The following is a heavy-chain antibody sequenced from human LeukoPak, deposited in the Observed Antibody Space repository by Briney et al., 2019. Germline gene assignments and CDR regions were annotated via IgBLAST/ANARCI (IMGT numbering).Heavy chain of an antibody. CDR2: ISSTTSYI. Sequence: PGGSLRLSCAASGFTFTSHSMNWVRQAPGKGLEWVSSISSTTSYIHYAAAVKGRFTISRDNVNNSLYLQMNNLRAEDTAVYYCARAGLYQLLWAFDYWGQGNLVTVSS. CDR1: GFTFTSHS. CDR3: ARAGLYQLLWAFDY. D-gene: IGHD2-2*01. V-gene: IGHV3-21*01. J-gene: IGHJ4*02.